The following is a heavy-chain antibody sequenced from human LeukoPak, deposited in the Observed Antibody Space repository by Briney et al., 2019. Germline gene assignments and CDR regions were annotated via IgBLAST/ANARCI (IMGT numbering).Heavy chain of an antibody. J-gene: IGHJ3*02. V-gene: IGHV1-2*02. CDR1: GYTFTGYY. CDR2: INPNSGGT. D-gene: IGHD3-16*01. Sequence: ASVKVSCKASGYTFTGYYMHWVRQAPGQGLEWMGWINPNSGGTNYAQKFQGRVTMTRDTSISTAYMELSRLRSDDTAVYYCARTYDYVWGSYFGSFDIWGQGTMVTVS. CDR3: ARTYDYVWGSYFGSFDI.